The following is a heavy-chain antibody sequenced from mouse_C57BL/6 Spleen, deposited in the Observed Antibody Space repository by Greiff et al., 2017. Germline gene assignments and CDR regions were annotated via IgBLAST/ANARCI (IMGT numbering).Heavy chain of an antibody. J-gene: IGHJ3*01. CDR2: FYPGSGSI. D-gene: IGHD1-1*01. V-gene: IGHV1-62-2*01. CDR1: GYTFTEYT. CDR3: ARHEGGFITTVVAPFAY. Sequence: VQLQQSGAELVKPGASVKLSCKASGYTFTEYTIHWVKQRSGQGLEWIGWFYPGSGSIKYNEKFKDKATLTADKSSSTVYMELGRLTSEDSAVYFCARHEGGFITTVVAPFAYWGQGTLVTVSA.